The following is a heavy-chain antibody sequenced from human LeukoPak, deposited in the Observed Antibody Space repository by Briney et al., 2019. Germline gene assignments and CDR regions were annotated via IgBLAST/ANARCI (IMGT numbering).Heavy chain of an antibody. CDR2: IHTSGST. D-gene: IGHD6-19*01. V-gene: IGHV4-4*07. Sequence: SETLSLTCTVSGGSISNYHWSWIRQPAGKGLEWIGQIHTSGSTNYNPPLKSRVSMSIDTPESHLSLTIRSVTAADADVYYCARRDISSGWSFDHWGQGTLVTVSS. CDR1: GGSISNYH. CDR3: ARRDISSGWSFDH. J-gene: IGHJ4*02.